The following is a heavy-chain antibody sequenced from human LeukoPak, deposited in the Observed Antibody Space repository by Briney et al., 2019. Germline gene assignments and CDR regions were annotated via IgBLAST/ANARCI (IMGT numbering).Heavy chain of an antibody. CDR1: GFTFSNYG. J-gene: IGHJ4*02. CDR3: ARGSQSTWGFFAY. Sequence: EGSLRLSCAASGFTFSNYGMHWVRQAPGKGLQWVAVIWYDGSNEYYTGSVKGRFTISRDNAHNTLYLQMNSLRAEDTAVYYCARGSQSTWGFFAYWGQGTRATVSS. CDR2: IWYDGSNE. V-gene: IGHV3-33*01. D-gene: IGHD1-1*01.